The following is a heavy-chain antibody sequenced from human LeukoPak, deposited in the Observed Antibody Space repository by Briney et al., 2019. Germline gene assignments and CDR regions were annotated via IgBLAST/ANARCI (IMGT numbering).Heavy chain of an antibody. CDR2: IYYSGST. J-gene: IGHJ3*02. CDR1: GGSISSSSYY. V-gene: IGHV4-39*07. Sequence: PSETLSLTCTVSGGSISSSSYYWGWIRQPPGKGLEWIGSIYYSGSTYYNPSLKSRVTISVDTSKNQFSLKLSSVTAADTAVYYCARGNYYDSSGYSNAFDIWGQGTMVTVSS. CDR3: ARGNYYDSSGYSNAFDI. D-gene: IGHD3-22*01.